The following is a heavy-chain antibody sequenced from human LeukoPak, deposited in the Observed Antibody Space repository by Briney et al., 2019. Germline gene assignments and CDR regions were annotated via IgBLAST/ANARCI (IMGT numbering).Heavy chain of an antibody. CDR1: GGSFSGYY. Sequence: SETLSLTCAVYGGSFSGYYWSWIRQPPGKGLEWIGEINHSGSTNYSPSLKSRVTISVDTSKNQFSLKLSSVTAADTAVYYCARRVLWFGRSHSYYYMDVWGKGTTVTVSS. V-gene: IGHV4-34*01. CDR2: INHSGST. D-gene: IGHD3-10*01. CDR3: ARRVLWFGRSHSYYYMDV. J-gene: IGHJ6*03.